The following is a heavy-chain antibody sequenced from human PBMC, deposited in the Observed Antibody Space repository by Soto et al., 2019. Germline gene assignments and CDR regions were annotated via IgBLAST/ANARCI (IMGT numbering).Heavy chain of an antibody. CDR1: GFTFSSYA. J-gene: IGHJ4*02. CDR2: IWYDGSNK. Sequence: GSLRLSCAASGFTFSSYAMHWVRQAPGKGLEWVAVIWYDGSNKYYADSVKGRFTLSRDHSKNTLYLQMNSLRAEDTAVYYCARALGSYSSSWSKDYWGQGTMVTVYS. V-gene: IGHV3-33*01. CDR3: ARALGSYSSSWSKDY. D-gene: IGHD6-13*01.